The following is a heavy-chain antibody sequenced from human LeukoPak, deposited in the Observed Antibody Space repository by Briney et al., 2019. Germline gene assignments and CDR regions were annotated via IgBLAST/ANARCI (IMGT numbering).Heavy chain of an antibody. V-gene: IGHV3-23*01. CDR2: ISGSGGST. CDR3: ARIGEMATIADY. Sequence: GGSLRLSCAASGFTFSSYAMSWVRQAPGKGLEWVSAISGSGGSTYYADSVKGRFTISRDNSKNTLYLQMNSLRAEDTAVYYCARIGEMATIADYWGQGTLVTVSS. D-gene: IGHD5-12*01. J-gene: IGHJ4*02. CDR1: GFTFSSYA.